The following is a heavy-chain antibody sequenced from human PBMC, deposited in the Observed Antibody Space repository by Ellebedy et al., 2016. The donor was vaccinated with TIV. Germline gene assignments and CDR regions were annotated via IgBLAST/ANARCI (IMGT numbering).Heavy chain of an antibody. CDR1: GFIFTDYY. J-gene: IGHJ4*02. Sequence: GESLKISCAASGFIFTDYYMSWIRQAPGMGLEWISYISVTATTKYYADSVKGRFTISRDNVNNSLDLHMNSLRVEDTAVYFCARGLGSSYAKWGRGILVTVSS. CDR2: ISVTATTK. D-gene: IGHD3-16*01. V-gene: IGHV3-11*01. CDR3: ARGLGSSYAK.